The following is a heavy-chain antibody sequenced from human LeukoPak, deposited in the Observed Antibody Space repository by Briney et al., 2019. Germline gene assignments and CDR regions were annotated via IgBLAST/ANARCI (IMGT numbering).Heavy chain of an antibody. CDR2: ISGSGGSI. V-gene: IGHV3-23*01. Sequence: GGSLRLSCAASGFTFSSYTMKWVRQAPGKGLEWVSAISGSGGSIYYADSVKGRFTISRDNSKNTLFLQMNSLRAEDTAVYYCAKYINVPGTQLLGDYWGQGALVTVSS. CDR1: GFTFSSYT. D-gene: IGHD1-1*01. J-gene: IGHJ4*02. CDR3: AKYINVPGTQLLGDY.